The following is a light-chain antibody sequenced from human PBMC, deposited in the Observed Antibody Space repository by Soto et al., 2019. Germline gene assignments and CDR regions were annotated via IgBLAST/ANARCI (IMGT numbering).Light chain of an antibody. J-gene: IGKJ4*01. V-gene: IGKV1-39*01. CDR1: QTVRSY. CDR3: QQSYSTLPLT. CDR2: GAF. Sequence: DIQMTQFPSSLSASVGDRVTITCRASQTVRSYLSWYQQKPGKAPKLLIYGAFSLQSGVPSRFSGSGSGTEFTLTISSLQPEDFATYYCQQSYSTLPLTFGGGTKVEIK.